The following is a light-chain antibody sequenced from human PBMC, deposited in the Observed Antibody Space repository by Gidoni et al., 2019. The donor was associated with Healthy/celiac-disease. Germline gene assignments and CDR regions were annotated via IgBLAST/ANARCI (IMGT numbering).Light chain of an antibody. J-gene: IGKJ5*01. CDR3: QQYANIPN. CDR1: QDISKY. V-gene: IGKV1-33*01. Sequence: DIQVTQSPSSLPASVGDRVTVTCQASQDISKYLKWYQHQPGKAPKLLIYDASNLETGVPSRFSGSGSGTDFTFTISTLQPEDIGTYYCQQYANIPNFXPXTRLXI. CDR2: DAS.